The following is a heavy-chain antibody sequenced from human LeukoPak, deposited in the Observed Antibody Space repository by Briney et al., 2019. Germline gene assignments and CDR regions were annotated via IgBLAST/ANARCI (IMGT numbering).Heavy chain of an antibody. V-gene: IGHV3-21*01. D-gene: IGHD5-12*01. CDR1: GFTFSSYS. Sequence: GGSLRLSCAASGFTFSSYSMNWVRQAPGKGLEWVSSISSSGSNIYYADSVKGRFTISRDNAKNSLYLQMNSLRAEDMAVYYCARKGDIVATNWFDPWGQGTLVTVSS. CDR2: ISSSGSNI. J-gene: IGHJ5*02. CDR3: ARKGDIVATNWFDP.